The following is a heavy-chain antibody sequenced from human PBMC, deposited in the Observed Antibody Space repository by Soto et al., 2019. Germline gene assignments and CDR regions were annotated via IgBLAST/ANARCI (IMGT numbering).Heavy chain of an antibody. J-gene: IGHJ5*02. CDR2: IYYSGST. CDR3: AREAPTLYCSGGSCYSGWFDP. D-gene: IGHD2-15*01. Sequence: SETLSLTCTVSGGCISSYYWSWIRQPPGKGLEWIVYIYYSGSTNYNPSLKSRVTISVDTSKNQFSLKLSSVTAADTAVYYCAREAPTLYCSGGSCYSGWFDPWGQGTLVTVSS. CDR1: GGCISSYY. V-gene: IGHV4-59*01.